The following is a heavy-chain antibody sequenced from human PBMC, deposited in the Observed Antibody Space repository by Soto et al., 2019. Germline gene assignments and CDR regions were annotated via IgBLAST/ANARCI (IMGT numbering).Heavy chain of an antibody. CDR2: ISYDGSNK. D-gene: IGHD3-10*01. CDR3: ASPDRGGDY. V-gene: IGHV3-30*04. CDR1: GFTFSSYA. J-gene: IGHJ4*02. Sequence: GGSLRLSCAASGFTFSSYAMHWVRQAPGKGLEWVAVISYDGSNKYYADSVKGRFTISRDNSKNTLYLQMNSLRAEDTAVYYCASPDRGGDYWGQGTLVTVSS.